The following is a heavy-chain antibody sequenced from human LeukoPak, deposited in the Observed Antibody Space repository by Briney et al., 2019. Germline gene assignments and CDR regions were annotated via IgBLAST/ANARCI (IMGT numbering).Heavy chain of an antibody. V-gene: IGHV4-59*01. D-gene: IGHD3-3*01. Sequence: SETVSLTCTVSGGSISSYYWSWIRQPPGKGLEWIGYIYYSGSTNYNPSLKSRVTISVDTSKNQFSLKLSSVTAADTAVYYCARALYDFWSGYYYYYMDVWGKGTTVTVSS. CDR2: IYYSGST. CDR3: ARALYDFWSGYYYYYMDV. CDR1: GGSISSYY. J-gene: IGHJ6*03.